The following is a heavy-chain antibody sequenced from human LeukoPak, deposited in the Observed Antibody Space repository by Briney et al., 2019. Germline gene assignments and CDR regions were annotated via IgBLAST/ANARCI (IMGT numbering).Heavy chain of an antibody. V-gene: IGHV4-30-2*01. D-gene: IGHD3-10*01. J-gene: IGHJ4*02. CDR3: ARSIPGIYYFDY. Sequence: SQTLSLTCTVSGGSISSGGYYWSWIRQPPGKGLEWIGYIYHSGSTYYNPSLKSRVTISVDGSKNQFSLKLSSVTAADTAVYYCARSIPGIYYFDYWGQGTLVTVSS. CDR1: GGSISSGGYY. CDR2: IYHSGST.